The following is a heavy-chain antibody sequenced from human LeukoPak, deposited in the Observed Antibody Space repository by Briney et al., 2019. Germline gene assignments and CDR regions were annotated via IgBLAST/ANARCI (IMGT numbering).Heavy chain of an antibody. D-gene: IGHD3-10*01. CDR3: ATWRLYGSGSPGLDY. V-gene: IGHV1-24*01. CDR2: FDPEDGET. CDR1: GYTLTELS. Sequence: ASVKVSCKVSGYTLTELSMHWVRQAPGRGLEWMGGFDPEDGETIYAQKFQGRVTMTEDTSTDTAYMELSSLRSEDTAVYYCATWRLYGSGSPGLDYWGQGTLVTVSS. J-gene: IGHJ4*02.